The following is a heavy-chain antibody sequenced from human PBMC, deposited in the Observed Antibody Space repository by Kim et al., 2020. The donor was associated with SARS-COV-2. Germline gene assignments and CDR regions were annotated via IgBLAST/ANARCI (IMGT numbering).Heavy chain of an antibody. D-gene: IGHD3-22*01. CDR2: ISGSGGTK. V-gene: IGHV3-11*01. CDR3: AKGGLHYYLNNAYYKGAFDI. J-gene: IGHJ3*02. CDR1: GFTFSDYY. Sequence: GGSLRLSCAASGFTFSDYYMNWVRQAPGKGLEWLSYISGSGGTKFYADSVKGRFTISRDNAKNSLYLHLNSLRAEDTAIYYCAKGGLHYYLNNAYYKGAFDIWGQGTMVTVSS.